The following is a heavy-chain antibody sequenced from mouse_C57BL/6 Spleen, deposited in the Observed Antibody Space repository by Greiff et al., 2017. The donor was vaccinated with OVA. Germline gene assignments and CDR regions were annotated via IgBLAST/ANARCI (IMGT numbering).Heavy chain of an antibody. J-gene: IGHJ2*01. CDR1: GFTFSDYG. Sequence: EVMLVESGGGLVKPGGSLKLSCAASGFTFSDYGMHWVRQAPEKGLEWVAYLSSGSSTIYYADTVKGRFTISRDNAKNTLFLQMTSLRSEDTAMYYCARPGTGGYFDYWGQGTTLTVSS. CDR2: LSSGSSTI. CDR3: ARPGTGGYFDY. V-gene: IGHV5-17*01.